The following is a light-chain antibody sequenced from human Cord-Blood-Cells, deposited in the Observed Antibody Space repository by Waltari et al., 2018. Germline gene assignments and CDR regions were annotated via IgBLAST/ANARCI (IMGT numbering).Light chain of an antibody. CDR2: DAS. CDR1: QDISNY. V-gene: IGKV1-33*01. Sequence: DIQMTQSPSSLSASVGDRVTITCQASQDISNYLNWYQQKPGKAPKLLIYDASNLETGVPSRFSGSGSVTEFTFTISSLQPEDIATYYCQQYDNLPFTFGPGTKVDIK. J-gene: IGKJ3*01. CDR3: QQYDNLPFT.